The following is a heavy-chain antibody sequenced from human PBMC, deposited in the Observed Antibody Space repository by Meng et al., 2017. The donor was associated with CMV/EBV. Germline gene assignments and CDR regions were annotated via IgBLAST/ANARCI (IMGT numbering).Heavy chain of an antibody. V-gene: IGHV3-23*01. CDR2: IIGSGSST. CDR1: GFTFGCDA. J-gene: IGHJ4*02. CDR3: AKLSLTTRFIHDY. Sequence: VSGFTFGCDARSWVSQAPGKGLEWVSDIIGSGSSTYYADSVKGRFNISRDNSKNTLYLKMNSLRTEDTAVYYCAKLSLTTRFIHDYWGQGTLVTVSS. D-gene: IGHD3-16*01.